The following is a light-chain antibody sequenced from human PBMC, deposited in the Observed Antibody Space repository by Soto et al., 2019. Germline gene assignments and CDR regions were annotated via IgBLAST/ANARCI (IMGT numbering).Light chain of an antibody. Sequence: EIALTQSPGTLSLSPGERATLSCRASQTVSSSYLAWYQQKPGQAPRVLIYGASSRASGIPYRFSGSGSGTDFTLTISRLEPEDFAVYYCHQYGSSPYTFGQGTKVEIK. CDR3: HQYGSSPYT. CDR2: GAS. V-gene: IGKV3-20*01. CDR1: QTVSSSY. J-gene: IGKJ2*01.